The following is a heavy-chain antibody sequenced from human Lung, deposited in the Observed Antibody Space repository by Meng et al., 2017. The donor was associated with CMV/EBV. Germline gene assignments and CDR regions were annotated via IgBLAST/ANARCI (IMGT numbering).Heavy chain of an antibody. CDR2: IRNRTRGGTT. V-gene: IGHV3-49*04. CDR1: GFTFGDYA. CDR3: ARGSGSPEH. Sequence: GGSXRLXCTASGFTFGDYAMTWVRQAPGKRLEWIGFIRNRTRGGTTEYAASVKGRFSILRDDSKSIAYLQMDSVKIEDTGVYFCARGSGSPEHWGQGTVVTVSS. D-gene: IGHD3-10*01. J-gene: IGHJ1*01.